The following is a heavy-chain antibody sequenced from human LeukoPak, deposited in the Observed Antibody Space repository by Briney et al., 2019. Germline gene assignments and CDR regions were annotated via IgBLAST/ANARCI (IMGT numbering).Heavy chain of an antibody. V-gene: IGHV1-18*01. CDR2: ISAYNGNT. CDR3: ARGYDILTGPDY. J-gene: IGHJ4*02. D-gene: IGHD3-9*01. Sequence: ASVKVSCKASGGTFSSYAISWVRQAPGQGLEWMGWISAYNGNTNYAQKLQGRVTMTTDTSTSTAYMELRSLRSDDTAVYYCARGYDILTGPDYWGQGTLVTVSS. CDR1: GGTFSSYA.